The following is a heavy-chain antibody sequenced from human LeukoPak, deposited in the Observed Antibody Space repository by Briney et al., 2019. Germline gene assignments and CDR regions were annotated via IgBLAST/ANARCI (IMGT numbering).Heavy chain of an antibody. CDR1: GGSISNYY. Sequence: SETLSLTCTVSGGSISNYYWSWIRQPPGKGLEWIGYIYYSGSTNYNPSLKSRVTMSVDTSKNQFSLKLSSVTAADTAVYYCARILRGGWNYFDYWGQGTLVTVSS. D-gene: IGHD6-19*01. J-gene: IGHJ4*02. CDR2: IYYSGST. V-gene: IGHV4-59*08. CDR3: ARILRGGWNYFDY.